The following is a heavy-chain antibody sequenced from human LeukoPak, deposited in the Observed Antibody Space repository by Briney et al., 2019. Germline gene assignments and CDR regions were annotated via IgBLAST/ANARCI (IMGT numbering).Heavy chain of an antibody. CDR2: IYSSGNT. CDR3: ARDLDWFDP. V-gene: IGHV4-4*07. J-gene: IGHJ5*02. CDR1: GVSFSSYY. Sequence: SETLSLTCSASGVSFSSYYWTWLRQPAGKGLEWIGRIYSSGNTNYNPSLESRVTMSIDTSKNQFSLQLNSVTPEDTAVYYCARDLDWFDPWGQGTLVTVSS.